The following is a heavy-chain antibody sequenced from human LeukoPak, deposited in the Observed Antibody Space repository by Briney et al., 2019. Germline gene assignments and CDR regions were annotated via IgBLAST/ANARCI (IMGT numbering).Heavy chain of an antibody. CDR3: ARDANDFWSGYYYYYYYHGMDV. V-gene: IGHV3-48*01. CDR2: ISSSSSTI. CDR1: GFTFSSYS. Sequence: PGGSLRLSCAASGFTFSSYSMNWVRQAPGKGLEWVSYISSSSSTIYYADSVKGRFTISRDNAKNSLYLQMNSLRAEDTAVYYCARDANDFWSGYYYYYYYHGMDVWGQGTTVTVSS. J-gene: IGHJ6*02. D-gene: IGHD3-3*01.